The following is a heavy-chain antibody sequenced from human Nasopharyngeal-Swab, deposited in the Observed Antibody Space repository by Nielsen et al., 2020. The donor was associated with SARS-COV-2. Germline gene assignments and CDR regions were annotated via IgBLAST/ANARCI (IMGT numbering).Heavy chain of an antibody. CDR3: ARGDGRTVWRSYSFDS. D-gene: IGHD1-26*01. CDR2: INQRGST. CDR1: GGSFSGYY. Sequence: SETLSLTCAVYGGSFSGYYWSWIRQPPGKGLEWIGEINQRGSTNYYPSLKSRVTMSVDTPKNQFSLRLNSVTAADTAVYFCARGDGRTVWRSYSFDSWGQGTLVTVSS. J-gene: IGHJ4*02. V-gene: IGHV4-34*01.